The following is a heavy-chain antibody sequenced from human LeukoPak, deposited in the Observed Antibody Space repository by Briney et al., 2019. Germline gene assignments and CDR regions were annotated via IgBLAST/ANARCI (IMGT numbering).Heavy chain of an antibody. CDR2: IHYSGST. V-gene: IGHV4-59*01. J-gene: IGHJ2*01. CDR1: GGSIRSYY. CDR3: ARDFGGSDGCTGYWYFDL. D-gene: IGHD5-24*01. Sequence: SETLSLTCTVSGGSIRSYYWSWIRQPPGKGLEWIGYIHYSGSTTYNPFLKSRITISVDTSKNQFSLKLSSVTAADTAVYFCARDFGGSDGCTGYWYFDLWGRGTLVTVSS.